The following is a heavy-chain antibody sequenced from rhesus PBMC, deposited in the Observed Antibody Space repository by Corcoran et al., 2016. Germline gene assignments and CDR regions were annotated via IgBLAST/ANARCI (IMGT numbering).Heavy chain of an antibody. D-gene: IGHD2-21*01. V-gene: IGHV1-111*02. J-gene: IGHJ4*01. Sequence: EVQLVQSGAEVKKPGASVKISCKASGYTFTDYYLHWVRQAPGKGLEWMGRVDPEDGEARNGQKFQDRVTITADTSTDTAYMELSSLRSEDTAVYYCATYCTGSGCYFDYWGQGVLVTVSS. CDR1: GYTFTDYY. CDR3: ATYCTGSGCYFDY. CDR2: VDPEDGEA.